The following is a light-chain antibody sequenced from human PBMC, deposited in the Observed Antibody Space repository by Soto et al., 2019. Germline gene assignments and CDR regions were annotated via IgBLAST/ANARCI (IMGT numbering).Light chain of an antibody. CDR2: EVT. V-gene: IGLV2-14*01. CDR3: NSYTSKSTGV. Sequence: QSALTQPASVSGSPGQSITISCTGTSSDVGGYNYVSWYQQHPGKATKLIIDEVTNRPSGVSNSFSGSKSGNTAALTISGLQAEDEADYYCNSYTSKSTGVFGTGTKLTVL. CDR1: SSDVGGYNY. J-gene: IGLJ1*01.